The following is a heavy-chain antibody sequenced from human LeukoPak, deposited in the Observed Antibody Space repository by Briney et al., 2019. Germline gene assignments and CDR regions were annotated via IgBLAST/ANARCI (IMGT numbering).Heavy chain of an antibody. Sequence: GASVKVSCKASGGTFSSYAISWVRQAPGQGLEWMGGIIPIFGTANYAQKFQGRVTITTDESTSTAYMELSSLRSEDTAVYYCARDNGAELRIVGATYYYYMDVWGKGTTVTVSS. V-gene: IGHV1-69*05. CDR2: IIPIFGTA. J-gene: IGHJ6*03. CDR1: GGTFSSYA. CDR3: ARDNGAELRIVGATYYYYMDV. D-gene: IGHD1-26*01.